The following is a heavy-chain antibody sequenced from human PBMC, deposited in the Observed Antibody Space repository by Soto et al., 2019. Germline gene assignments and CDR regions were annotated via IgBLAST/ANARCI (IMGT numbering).Heavy chain of an antibody. J-gene: IGHJ3*02. V-gene: IGHV3-33*01. CDR3: ARSGYDLDAFDI. Sequence: GGSLRLSCAASGFTFSSYGMHWVRQAPGKGLEWVAVIWYDGSNKYYADSVKGRFTISRDNSKNTLYLQMNSLRAEDTAVYYCARSGYDLDAFDIWGQGTMVTVSS. CDR2: IWYDGSNK. CDR1: GFTFSSYG. D-gene: IGHD5-12*01.